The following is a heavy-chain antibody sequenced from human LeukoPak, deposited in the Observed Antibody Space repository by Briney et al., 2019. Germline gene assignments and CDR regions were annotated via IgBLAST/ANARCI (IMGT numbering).Heavy chain of an antibody. J-gene: IGHJ4*02. Sequence: GGSLRLSCAASGFTFTNYAMGWVRQAPGKGLEWVSSISANGASTYSADSVKGRFTISRDNSKNTLSLQMNSLRAEDTAVYYCAKDRVPAAIDYWGQGTLVTVSS. CDR2: ISANGAST. CDR1: GFTFTNYA. CDR3: AKDRVPAAIDY. D-gene: IGHD2-2*01. V-gene: IGHV3-23*01.